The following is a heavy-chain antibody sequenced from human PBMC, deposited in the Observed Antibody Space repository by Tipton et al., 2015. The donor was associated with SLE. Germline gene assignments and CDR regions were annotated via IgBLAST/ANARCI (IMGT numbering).Heavy chain of an antibody. D-gene: IGHD2-21*01. CDR1: GGSFSGYF. CDR3: ARVVKDLGFDL. CDR2: IYYSGYT. Sequence: TLSLTCAVYGGSFSGYFWTWIRQPPGKGLEWIGYIYYSGYTSYDPSLKSRVTISVDTSKNQFSLKLSSVTAADAAVYYCARVVKDLGFDLWGRGTLVTVSS. V-gene: IGHV4-34*01. J-gene: IGHJ2*01.